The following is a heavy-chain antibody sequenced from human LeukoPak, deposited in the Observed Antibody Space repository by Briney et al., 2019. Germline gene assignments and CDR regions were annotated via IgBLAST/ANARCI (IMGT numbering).Heavy chain of an antibody. V-gene: IGHV3-23*01. CDR2: ISGSGGST. CDR3: AKDLPPARTKSYYFDY. Sequence: GGSLRLSCAASGFTFDDYGMSWVRQAPGKGLEWVSAISGSGGSTYYADSVKGRFTISRDNSKNTLYLQMNSLRAEDTAVYYCAKDLPPARTKSYYFDYWGQGTLVTVSS. CDR1: GFTFDDYG. D-gene: IGHD1/OR15-1a*01. J-gene: IGHJ4*02.